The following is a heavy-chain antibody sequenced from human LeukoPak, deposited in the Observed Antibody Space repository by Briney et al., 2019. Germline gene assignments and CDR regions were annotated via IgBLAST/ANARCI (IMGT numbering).Heavy chain of an antibody. CDR1: GVSISSGGYY. Sequence: SQTLSLTCTVSGVSISSGGYYRSWIRQRPGKGLEWIGYIYYSGSTYYNPSLKSRVTIAVDTSKNQFSLKLGSVTAADTAVYYCARDRFWSGYYSHRFGYNWFDPWGQGTLVTVSS. CDR3: ARDRFWSGYYSHRFGYNWFDP. CDR2: IYYSGST. D-gene: IGHD3-3*01. J-gene: IGHJ5*02. V-gene: IGHV4-31*03.